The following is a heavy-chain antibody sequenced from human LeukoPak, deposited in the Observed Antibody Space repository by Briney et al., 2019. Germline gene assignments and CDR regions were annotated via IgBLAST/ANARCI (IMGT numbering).Heavy chain of an antibody. CDR3: ASCPRTPRIPPRDWFDP. J-gene: IGHJ5*02. D-gene: IGHD2/OR15-2a*01. Sequence: PSETLSLTCTVSGGSISSYYWSWIRQPPGKGLEWIGYIYYSGSTNYNPSLKSRVTISVDTSKNQFSLKLSSVTAADTAVYYCASCPRTPRIPPRDWFDPWGQGTLVTVSS. CDR1: GGSISSYY. V-gene: IGHV4-59*01. CDR2: IYYSGST.